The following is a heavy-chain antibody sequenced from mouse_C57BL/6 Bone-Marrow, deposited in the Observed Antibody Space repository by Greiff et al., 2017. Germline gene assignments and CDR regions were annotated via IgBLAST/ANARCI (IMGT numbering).Heavy chain of an antibody. J-gene: IGHJ2*01. CDR1: GYTFTSYW. Sequence: QVQLQQPGAELVKPGASVKLSCKASGYTFTSYWMHWVKQRPGQGLEWIGMIHPNSGGTNYNEKFKSKATLTVDKSSSTSYMQLSSLTSEDSAVXYCARWRSGPDYWGQGTTLTVSS. D-gene: IGHD3-2*02. CDR2: IHPNSGGT. V-gene: IGHV1-64*01. CDR3: ARWRSGPDY.